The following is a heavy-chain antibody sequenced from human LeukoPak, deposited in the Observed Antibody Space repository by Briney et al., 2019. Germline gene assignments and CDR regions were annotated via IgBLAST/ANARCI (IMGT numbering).Heavy chain of an antibody. V-gene: IGHV1-69*05. CDR2: IIPIFGTA. J-gene: IGHJ4*02. CDR3: ARDRASSVWGSYRYTGSEGGFDY. CDR1: GGTFSSYA. Sequence: ASVKVSCKASGGTFSSYAISWVRQAPGQGLEWMGGIIPIFGTANYAQKFQGRVTITTDESTSTAYMELSSLRSEDTAVYYCARDRASSVWGSYRYTGSEGGFDYWGQGTLVTASS. D-gene: IGHD3-16*02.